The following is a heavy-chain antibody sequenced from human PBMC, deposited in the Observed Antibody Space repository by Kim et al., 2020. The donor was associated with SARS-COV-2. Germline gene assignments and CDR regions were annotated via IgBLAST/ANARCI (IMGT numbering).Heavy chain of an antibody. J-gene: IGHJ6*02. CDR3: ARGMFRSGFDV. D-gene: IGHD3-10*02. V-gene: IGHV3-74*01. Sequence: GGFLRISCAAAGFSSSSYWINWVRQPPGKGLEWVSRISPDGRITHYAEYVKGRFTMSRDSAENTVFLQMNSLGAEDTAVYYCARGMFRSGFDVWGQGTTVSVSS. CDR1: GFSSSSYW. CDR2: ISPDGRIT.